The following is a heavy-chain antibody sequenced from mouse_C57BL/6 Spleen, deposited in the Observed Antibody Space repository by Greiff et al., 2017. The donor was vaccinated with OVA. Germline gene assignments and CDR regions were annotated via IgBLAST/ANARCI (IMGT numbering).Heavy chain of an antibody. J-gene: IGHJ4*01. CDR3: ARAGLRDLYYAMDY. V-gene: IGHV5-16*01. CDR2: INYDGSST. CDR1: GFTFSDYY. D-gene: IGHD2-4*01. Sequence: EVQLVESEGGLVQPGSSMKLSCTASGFTFSDYYMAWVRQVPEKGLEWVANINYDGSSTYYLDSLKSRFIISRDNAKNILYLQMSSLKSEDTATYYCARAGLRDLYYAMDYWGQGTSVTVSS.